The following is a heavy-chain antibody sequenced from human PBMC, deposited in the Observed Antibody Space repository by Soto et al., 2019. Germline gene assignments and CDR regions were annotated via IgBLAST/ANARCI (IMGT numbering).Heavy chain of an antibody. J-gene: IGHJ4*02. D-gene: IGHD1-26*01. CDR2: IYYSGST. Sequence: SETLSLTCTVSGGSISSGDYYWSWIRQPPGKGLEWIGYIYYSGSTYYNPSLKSRVTISVDTSKNQFSLKLSSVTAADTAVYYCARLGGSYAVPHFDYWGRGTLVTVSS. CDR3: ARLGGSYAVPHFDY. CDR1: GGSISSGDYY. V-gene: IGHV4-30-4*01.